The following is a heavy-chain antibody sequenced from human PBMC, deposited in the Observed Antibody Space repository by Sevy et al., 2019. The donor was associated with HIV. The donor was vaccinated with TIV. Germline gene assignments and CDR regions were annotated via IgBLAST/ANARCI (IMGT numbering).Heavy chain of an antibody. CDR3: AKDWGYCSGGNGYSDS. V-gene: IGHV1-18*04. D-gene: IGHD2-15*01. CDR1: GYTFTNYG. CDR2: ISAYNGNT. Sequence: ASVKVSCKASGYTFTNYGISWVRQAPGQGLEWMGWISAYNGNTNYAQSLQGRVTMTTDTSTNTAYMELRRPRSDDTAVYFCAKDWGYCSGGNGYSDSWGQGTLVTVSS. J-gene: IGHJ4*02.